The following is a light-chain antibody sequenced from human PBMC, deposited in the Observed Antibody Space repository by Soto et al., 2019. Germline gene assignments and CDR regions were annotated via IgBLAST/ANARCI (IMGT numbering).Light chain of an antibody. V-gene: IGKV1-39*01. Sequence: DIQMTQSPSSLSASVGDGVTITCGASQSISSYLNWYQQKPGKAPKLMIYAASSLQSGVPSRFSGSGSGTDFTLTISSLKPEDFATYYCQQSYSTPQTFGQGTKVDTK. CDR3: QQSYSTPQT. CDR1: QSISSY. CDR2: AAS. J-gene: IGKJ1*01.